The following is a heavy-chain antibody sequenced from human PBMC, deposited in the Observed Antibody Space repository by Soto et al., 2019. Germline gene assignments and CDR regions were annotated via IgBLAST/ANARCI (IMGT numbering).Heavy chain of an antibody. CDR3: ARRSWAFDI. CDR1: GGSISSYY. J-gene: IGHJ3*02. CDR2: IYHSGST. V-gene: IGHV4-59*12. Sequence: SETLSLTCTVSGGSISSYYWSWIRQPPGKGLEWIGYIYHSGSTNYNPSLKSRVTISVDTSKNQFSLKLSSVTAAGTAVYYCARRSWAFDIWGQGTMVTVSS.